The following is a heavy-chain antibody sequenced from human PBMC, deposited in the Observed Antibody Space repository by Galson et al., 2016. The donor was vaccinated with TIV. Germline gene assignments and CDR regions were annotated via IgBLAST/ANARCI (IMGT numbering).Heavy chain of an antibody. CDR1: GFMFGDYG. D-gene: IGHD3-9*01. V-gene: IGHV3-49*04. Sequence: SLRLSCAGSGFMFGDYGVSWVRQAPGKGLEWIGFIRNELYGGTTEYAATVKGRFTISRDDSKSIAYLQMDRLKTEDTAAYFCARDSDLLTGHSSFDFWGQGTLVTVSS. CDR3: ARDSDLLTGHSSFDF. J-gene: IGHJ4*02. CDR2: IRNELYGGTT.